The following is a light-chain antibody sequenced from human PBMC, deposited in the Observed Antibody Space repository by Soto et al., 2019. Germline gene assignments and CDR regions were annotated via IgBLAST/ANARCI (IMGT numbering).Light chain of an antibody. CDR1: QTVSSN. Sequence: EIVLTQSPGTLSLSPGEGATLCCWASQTVSSNYLAWYQQKPGQAPXLLIYGTSSRATGIPARFSGSGSGTEFTLTISSLQSEDFAVYYCQQYNNWYTFGGGTKVDIK. J-gene: IGKJ4*01. CDR3: QQYNNWYT. V-gene: IGKV3D-15*01. CDR2: GTS.